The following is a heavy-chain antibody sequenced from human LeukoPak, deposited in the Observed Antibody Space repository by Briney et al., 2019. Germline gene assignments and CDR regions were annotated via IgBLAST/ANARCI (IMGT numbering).Heavy chain of an antibody. V-gene: IGHV3-15*01. J-gene: IGHJ4*02. CDR3: TNTVVVVASTGFDY. Sequence: GGSLRLSCAASGFTFTNAWMSWVRQAPGKGLEWVGRIKSKTDGGKTDYAAPVKGRFTISRDDSKNTLYLQMNSLETEDTAVYYCTNTVVVVASTGFDYWGQGTLVTVSS. D-gene: IGHD2-15*01. CDR1: GFTFTNAW. CDR2: IKSKTDGGKT.